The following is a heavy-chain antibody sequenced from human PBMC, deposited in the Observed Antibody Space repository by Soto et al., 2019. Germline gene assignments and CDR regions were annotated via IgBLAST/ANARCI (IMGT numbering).Heavy chain of an antibody. Sequence: LGESLKISCKGSGYSFTSYWIGWVRQMPGKGLEWMGIIYPGDSDTRYSPSFQGQVTISADKSISTAYLQWSSLKASDTAMYYCASCYSGPLNGMDVWGQGTTVTVSS. V-gene: IGHV5-51*01. CDR3: ASCYSGPLNGMDV. CDR2: IYPGDSDT. D-gene: IGHD2-15*01. J-gene: IGHJ6*02. CDR1: GYSFTSYW.